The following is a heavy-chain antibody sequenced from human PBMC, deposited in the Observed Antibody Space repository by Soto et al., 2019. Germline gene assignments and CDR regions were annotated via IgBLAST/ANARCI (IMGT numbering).Heavy chain of an antibody. Sequence: EVQLLESGGGLVQPGGSLRLSCAASGFTFSSYAMSWVRQAPGKGLEWVSAISGSGGSTYYADSVKGRFTISRDNSKNTLYLQMNSLRAEDTAVYYCAKDSEGSDSVRIRFFDYWGQGTLVTVSS. CDR1: GFTFSSYA. V-gene: IGHV3-23*01. J-gene: IGHJ4*02. D-gene: IGHD2-15*01. CDR3: AKDSEGSDSVRIRFFDY. CDR2: ISGSGGST.